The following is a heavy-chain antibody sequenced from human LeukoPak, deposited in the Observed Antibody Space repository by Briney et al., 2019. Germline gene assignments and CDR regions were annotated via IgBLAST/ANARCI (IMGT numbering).Heavy chain of an antibody. J-gene: IGHJ4*02. D-gene: IGHD5-24*01. CDR2: ISFDGSNK. CDR3: ARDPMATNRGGY. V-gene: IGHV3-30-3*01. CDR1: GFTFSSYV. Sequence: GGSLRLSCAASGFTFSSYVMHWVRQAPGKGLEWVALISFDGSNKYYADSVKGRFTISRDNSKNTLYLQMNTLRAEDTAVYYCARDPMATNRGGYWGQGTLVTVSS.